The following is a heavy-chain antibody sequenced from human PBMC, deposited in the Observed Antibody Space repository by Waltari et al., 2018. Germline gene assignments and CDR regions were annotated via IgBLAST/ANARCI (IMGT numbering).Heavy chain of an antibody. J-gene: IGHJ4*02. CDR2: INHSGST. V-gene: IGHV4-34*01. D-gene: IGHD3-10*01. CDR1: GGSFSGYY. Sequence: QVQLQQWGAGLLKPSETLSLTCAVYGGSFSGYYWSWIRQPPGKGLEWIGEINHSGSTNYNPSLKSRVTISVDTSKNQFSLKLSSLRSEDTAVYYCARSRVTMVQGVVTHFDYWGQGTLVTVSS. CDR3: ARSRVTMVQGVVTHFDY.